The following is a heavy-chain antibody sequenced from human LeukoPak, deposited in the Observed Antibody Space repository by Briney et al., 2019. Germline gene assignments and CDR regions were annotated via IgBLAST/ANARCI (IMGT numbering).Heavy chain of an antibody. CDR2: IYHSGST. V-gene: IGHV4-30-2*01. CDR1: GGSISSGGYS. CDR3: ARAAAGLFDY. Sequence: SQTLSLTSAVSGGSISSGGYSWSWIRQPPGKGLEWIGYIYHSGSTYYNPSLKSRVTISVDRSKNQFSLKLSSVTAADTAVYYCARAAAGLFDYWGQGTLVTVSS. J-gene: IGHJ4*02. D-gene: IGHD6-13*01.